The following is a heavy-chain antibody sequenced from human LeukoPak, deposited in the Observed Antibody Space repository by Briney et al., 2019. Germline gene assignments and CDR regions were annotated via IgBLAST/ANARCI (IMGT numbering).Heavy chain of an antibody. CDR2: MNPNSGNT. CDR3: ARGLVGATLYYYHGMDV. D-gene: IGHD1-26*01. V-gene: IGHV1-8*01. J-gene: IGHJ6*02. CDR1: GYTFTSYD. Sequence: ASVKVSCKASGYTFTSYDINWVRQATGQGLEWMGWMNPNSGNTDYAQKFQGRVTMTRNTSISTAYMELSSLRSGDTAVYYCARGLVGATLYYYHGMDVWGQGTTVTVSS.